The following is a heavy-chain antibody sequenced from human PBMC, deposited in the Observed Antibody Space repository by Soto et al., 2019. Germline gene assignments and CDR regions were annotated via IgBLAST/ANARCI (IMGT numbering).Heavy chain of an antibody. CDR1: GYTFTSYY. J-gene: IGHJ3*02. CDR2: INPSGGST. V-gene: IGHV1-46*01. D-gene: IGHD4-17*01. CDR3: ARDRGTTVVTFRTDVDNAFGI. Sequence: GASVKVSCKASGYTFTSYYVHWVRQAPGQGLEWMGIINPSGGSTSYAQKFQGRVTMTRDTSTSTVYVEFSSLRSEDTAVYYCARDRGTTVVTFRTDVDNAFGIWGQGTMVTVSS.